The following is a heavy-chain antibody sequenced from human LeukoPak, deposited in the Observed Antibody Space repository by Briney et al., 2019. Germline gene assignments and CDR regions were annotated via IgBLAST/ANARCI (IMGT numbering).Heavy chain of an antibody. CDR1: GGSFSGYS. CDR3: ARLPYGDYVGNAFDI. J-gene: IGHJ3*02. Sequence: PSETLSLTCAVYGGSFSGYSWSWIRQPPGKGLEWIGSIYYSGSTYYNPSLKSRVTISVDTSKNQFSLKLSSVTAADTAVYYCARLPYGDYVGNAFDIWGQGTMVTVSS. D-gene: IGHD4-17*01. CDR2: IYYSGST. V-gene: IGHV4-34*01.